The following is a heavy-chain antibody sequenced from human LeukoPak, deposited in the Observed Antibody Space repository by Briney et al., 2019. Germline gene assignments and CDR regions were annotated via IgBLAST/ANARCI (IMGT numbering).Heavy chain of an antibody. J-gene: IGHJ6*02. Sequence: SQTLSHTCTVSGGSISSGSYYWSWIRQPAGKGLEWIGRIYTSGSTNYNPSLKSRVTISVDTSKNQFSLKLSSVTAADTAVYYCARGPPYYDFWSGYQDGMDVWGQGTTVTVSS. CDR2: IYTSGST. CDR3: ARGPPYYDFWSGYQDGMDV. CDR1: GGSISSGSYY. V-gene: IGHV4-61*02. D-gene: IGHD3-3*01.